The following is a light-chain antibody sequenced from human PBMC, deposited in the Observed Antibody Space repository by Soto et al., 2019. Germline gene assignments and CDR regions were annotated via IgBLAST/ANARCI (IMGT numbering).Light chain of an antibody. Sequence: ETVLTQSPGTLSLSPEERATLCCRASQTISSYYLAWYRHTPGQAPRLLIYGATNRATGIADRFSGSGSGTDFSLIISRLAPEDFALYYCQQYGSSPWTFGQGTKVEIK. V-gene: IGKV3-20*01. CDR2: GAT. J-gene: IGKJ1*01. CDR1: QTISSYY. CDR3: QQYGSSPWT.